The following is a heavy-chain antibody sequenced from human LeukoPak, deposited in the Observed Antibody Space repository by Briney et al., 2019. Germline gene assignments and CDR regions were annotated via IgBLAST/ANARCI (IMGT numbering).Heavy chain of an antibody. J-gene: IGHJ5*02. V-gene: IGHV1-69*04. CDR3: ARGYCSGGSCPSWFDP. CDR1: GYTFTSYG. D-gene: IGHD2-15*01. Sequence: SVKVSCKASGYTFTSYGISWVRQAPGQGLEWMGRIIPILGIANYAQKFQGRVTITADKSTSTAYMELSSLRSEDTAVYYCARGYCSGGSCPSWFDPWGQGTLVTVSS. CDR2: IIPILGIA.